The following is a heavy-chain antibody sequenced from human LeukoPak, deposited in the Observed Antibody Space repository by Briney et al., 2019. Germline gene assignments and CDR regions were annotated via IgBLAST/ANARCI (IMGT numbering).Heavy chain of an antibody. CDR2: IHTSGST. J-gene: IGHJ4*02. CDR3: AREGEWLRSSLDY. D-gene: IGHD5-12*01. V-gene: IGHV4-61*02. Sequence: SETLSLTCTVSGGSISSSSYYWSWIRQSAGKGLEWIGRIHTSGSTNYNPSLKSRVTMSVDTSKNQFSLKLSSVTAADTAVYYCAREGEWLRSSLDYWGQGTLVTVSS. CDR1: GGSISSSSYY.